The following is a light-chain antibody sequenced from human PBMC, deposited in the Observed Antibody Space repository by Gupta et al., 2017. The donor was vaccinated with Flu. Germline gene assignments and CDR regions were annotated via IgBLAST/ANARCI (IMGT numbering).Light chain of an antibody. J-gene: IGLJ3*02. CDR3: GSDTDSRHWV. Sequence: QSALTQPASVSGAPGQSTTISCTGTGSDVSGYNYVSWYQQHPGTAPKLMIYEVTNRPARVSNRFSGSTSGHTASLTISELQAEDAADYYRGSDTDSRHWVFGGGTKLAVL. V-gene: IGLV2-14*01. CDR2: EVT. CDR1: GSDVSGYNY.